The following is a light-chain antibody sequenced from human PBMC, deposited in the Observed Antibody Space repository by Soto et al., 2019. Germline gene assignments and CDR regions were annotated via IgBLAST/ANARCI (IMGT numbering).Light chain of an antibody. CDR2: AAS. J-gene: IGKJ4*01. Sequence: DIQMTQSPYSLSASVGDTVTITCRASQSISTYLNWYQQKPWKAPELLIYAASSLQSGVPLRFTGSGSGTDFTLNIISLQHEDFASYYCQQSYITPLTFCGGNKVESK. CDR3: QQSYITPLT. CDR1: QSISTY. V-gene: IGKV1-39*01.